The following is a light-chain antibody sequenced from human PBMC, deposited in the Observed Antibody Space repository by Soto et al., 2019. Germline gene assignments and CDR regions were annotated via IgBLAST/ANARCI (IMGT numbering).Light chain of an antibody. V-gene: IGKV1-39*01. Sequence: DIQMTQSPSSLSASVGDRVTITCRASQDIRRYLNWYQQKPGKAPRFLIHGASSLQSGVSSRFSGSGSGTDFTLTIRSLQPEDFATYYCQQSHSIPYTFGQGTKLEI. CDR2: GAS. CDR1: QDIRRY. J-gene: IGKJ2*01. CDR3: QQSHSIPYT.